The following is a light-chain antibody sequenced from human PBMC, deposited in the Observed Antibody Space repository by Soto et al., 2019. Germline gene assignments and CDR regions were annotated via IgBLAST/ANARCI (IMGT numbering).Light chain of an antibody. CDR1: QDIRNH. CDR2: AAS. CDR3: LQHDTYPWT. V-gene: IGKV1-17*01. J-gene: IGKJ1*01. Sequence: DIQMTQSPSSRSASVGNRVTIACRASQDIRNHLGWYQQKPGKVPKRLIYAASSLHTGVPSRFSGSGSGTEFTLTIISLQPEDFATYYCLQHDTYPWTFGQGTKVEIK.